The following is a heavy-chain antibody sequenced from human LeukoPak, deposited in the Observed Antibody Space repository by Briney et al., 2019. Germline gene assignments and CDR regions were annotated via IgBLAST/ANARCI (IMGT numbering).Heavy chain of an antibody. CDR2: IHTSGST. J-gene: IGHJ4*02. Sequence: SETLSLTCTVSGGSISSYYWSWIRKPAGKGLEWIGQIHTSGSTNYNPSLKSRVAMSVDTSKNQFSLELSSVTAADTAVYYCAGRAQTTGWSFDYWGQGALVTVSS. CDR1: GGSISSYY. V-gene: IGHV4-4*07. CDR3: AGRAQTTGWSFDY. D-gene: IGHD6-19*01.